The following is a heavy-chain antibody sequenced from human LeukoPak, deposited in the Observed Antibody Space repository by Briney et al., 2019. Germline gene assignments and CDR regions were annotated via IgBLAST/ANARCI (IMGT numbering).Heavy chain of an antibody. J-gene: IGHJ4*02. CDR2: INPYSGGT. V-gene: IGHV1-2*02. Sequence: ASVKVSCKASGYTFTGYYVHWVRQAPGQGLEWMGWINPYSGGTSYAQKFQGRVTVTRDSSVSTAYMELTRLRYDDTAVYYCTTVGSDDYWGQGTPVTVSS. D-gene: IGHD2-15*01. CDR3: TTVGSDDY. CDR1: GYTFTGYY.